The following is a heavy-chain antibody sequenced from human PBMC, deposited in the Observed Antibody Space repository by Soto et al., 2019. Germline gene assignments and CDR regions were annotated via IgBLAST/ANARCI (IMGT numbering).Heavy chain of an antibody. CDR2: IYYRGST. D-gene: IGHD5-18*01. V-gene: IGHV4-30-4*01. CDR1: GGSISSGDYY. CDR3: ASTSYGYTFYDY. J-gene: IGHJ4*02. Sequence: QVQLQESGPGLVKPSQTLSLTCTVSGGSISSGDYYWSWIRQPPGKGLEWMGYIYYRGSTYYNPSLKSRVTISVDTSKKQFSLKLSSVTAADTAVYYCASTSYGYTFYDYWGQGTLVTVSS.